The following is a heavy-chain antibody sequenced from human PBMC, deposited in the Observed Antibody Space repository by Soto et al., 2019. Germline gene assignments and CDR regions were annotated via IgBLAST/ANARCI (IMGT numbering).Heavy chain of an antibody. V-gene: IGHV1-2*02. D-gene: IGHD6-13*01. CDR3: ARDPVYSSSWYPSYYFDY. J-gene: IGHJ4*02. CDR1: GYTFVNYY. CDR2: INPNSGGT. Sequence: ASVKVSCKASGYTFVNYYMHWVRQAPGQGLEWTGWINPNSGGTNYAQKFQGRVTMTRDTSISTAYMELSRLRSDDTAVYYCARDPVYSSSWYPSYYFDYWGQGTLVTVSS.